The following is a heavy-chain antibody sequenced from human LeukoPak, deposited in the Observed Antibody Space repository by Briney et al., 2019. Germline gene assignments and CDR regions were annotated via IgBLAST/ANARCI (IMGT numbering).Heavy chain of an antibody. CDR3: ARDGGSGSYYPHPFDY. CDR2: IYSGDTT. V-gene: IGHV3-66*01. J-gene: IGHJ4*02. D-gene: IGHD3-10*01. CDR1: GFTVSTNY. Sequence: GGSLRLSCAASGFTVSTNYMSWVRQAPGKGLEWVSVIYSGDTTFYADSVRGKFTISRDNSKNTLYLQMNSLRAEDTAVYYCARDGGSGSYYPHPFDYWGQGTLVTVSS.